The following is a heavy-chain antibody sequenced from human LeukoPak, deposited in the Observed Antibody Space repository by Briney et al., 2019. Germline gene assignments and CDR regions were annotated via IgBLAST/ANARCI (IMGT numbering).Heavy chain of an antibody. Sequence: GGSLRLSCAASGFTFSSYWMSWVRQAPGKGLEWVANINQDGSEKYYVDSVKGRFTISRDNAKNSLYLQMNSLRAEDTAVYYCAREGCSGGSCYHNWFDPWGQGTLVTVSS. CDR2: INQDGSEK. J-gene: IGHJ5*02. V-gene: IGHV3-7*01. CDR3: AREGCSGGSCYHNWFDP. CDR1: GFTFSSYW. D-gene: IGHD2-15*01.